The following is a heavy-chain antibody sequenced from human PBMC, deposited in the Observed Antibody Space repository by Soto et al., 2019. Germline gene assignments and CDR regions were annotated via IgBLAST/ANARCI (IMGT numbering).Heavy chain of an antibody. Sequence: QLQLQESGPGLVKPSETLSLTCTVSGGSISSSSYYWGWIRQPPGKGLEWIGSIYYSGSTYYNPSLKSRVTISVDTSKTQFSLKLSSVTAADTAVYYCARLHYYDSSGYYSYYYYYGMDVWGQGTTVTVSS. J-gene: IGHJ6*02. V-gene: IGHV4-39*01. D-gene: IGHD3-22*01. CDR2: IYYSGST. CDR1: GGSISSSSYY. CDR3: ARLHYYDSSGYYSYYYYYGMDV.